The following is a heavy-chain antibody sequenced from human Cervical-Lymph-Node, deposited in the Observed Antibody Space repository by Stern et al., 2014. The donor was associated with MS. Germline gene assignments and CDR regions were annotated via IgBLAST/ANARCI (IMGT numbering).Heavy chain of an antibody. Sequence: EVQLLESGAELIRPGESLKISCKGSGFKFSIYWIAWVRQMPGKGLEWMGIIYPGDSETRYSAYFQGHVTMSADKSTSTAYLQWSSLNASDTAMYFCARQTTAWASDVWGQGTLVTVSS. CDR1: GFKFSIYW. J-gene: IGHJ4*02. CDR2: IYPGDSET. CDR3: ARQTTAWASDV. V-gene: IGHV5-51*01. D-gene: IGHD1-14*01.